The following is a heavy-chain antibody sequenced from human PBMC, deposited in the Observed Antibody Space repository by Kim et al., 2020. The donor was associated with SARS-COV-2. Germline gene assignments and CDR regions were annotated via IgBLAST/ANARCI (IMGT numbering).Heavy chain of an antibody. V-gene: IGHV3-74*01. CDR2: IDNDGTTT. J-gene: IGHJ4*02. CDR1: GFSFSEWW. Sequence: GGSLRLSCAASGFSFSEWWMDWVRQAPGKGPEWVARIDNDGTTTLYADSVKGRFTISRDNSKNTLYLQMTGLRADDTGVYYCTRGPFWGPGTLVTVSS. CDR3: TRGPF.